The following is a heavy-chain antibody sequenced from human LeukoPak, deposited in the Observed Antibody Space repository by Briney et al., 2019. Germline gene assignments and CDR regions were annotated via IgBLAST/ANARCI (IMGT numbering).Heavy chain of an antibody. V-gene: IGHV3-30*18. J-gene: IGHJ4*02. Sequence: GGSLRLSCAASGFTFSSYGMHWVRQAPGKGLEWVAVISYDGSNKYYADSVKGRFTISRDNSKNTLYLQMNSLRAEDTAVYYCAKSGTGYVWGSYRSGIDYWGQGTLVIVSS. CDR2: ISYDGSNK. CDR1: GFTFSSYG. D-gene: IGHD3-16*02. CDR3: AKSGTGYVWGSYRSGIDY.